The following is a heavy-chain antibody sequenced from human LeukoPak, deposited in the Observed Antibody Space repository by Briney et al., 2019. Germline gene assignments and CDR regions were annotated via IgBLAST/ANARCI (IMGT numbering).Heavy chain of an antibody. Sequence: SETLSLTCTVSGGSISSYYWSWIRQPPGKGLEWIGYIYYSGSTNYNPSLKSRVTISVDTSKNQFSLKLSSVTAADTAVYYCARARQAARLYKDVWGKGTTVTVSS. V-gene: IGHV4-59*01. CDR3: ARARQAARLYKDV. CDR1: GGSISSYY. CDR2: IYYSGST. J-gene: IGHJ6*03. D-gene: IGHD6-6*01.